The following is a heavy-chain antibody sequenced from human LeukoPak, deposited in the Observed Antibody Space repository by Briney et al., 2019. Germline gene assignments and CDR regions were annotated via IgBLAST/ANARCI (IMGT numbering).Heavy chain of an antibody. CDR2: INPSGGST. D-gene: IGHD6-6*01. J-gene: IGHJ4*02. CDR1: GYTLTSYY. V-gene: IGHV1-46*01. CDR3: ARDGPRIAALGEDFDY. Sequence: ASVKVSCKASGYTLTSYYMHWVRQPPGQGLEWMGIINPSGGSTSYAQKFQGRVTMTRDTSTSTVYMELSSLRSEDTAVYYCARDGPRIAALGEDFDYWGQGTLVTVSS.